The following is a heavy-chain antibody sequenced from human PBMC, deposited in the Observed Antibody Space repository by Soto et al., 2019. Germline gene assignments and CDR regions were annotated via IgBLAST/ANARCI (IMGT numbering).Heavy chain of an antibody. J-gene: IGHJ4*02. CDR1: GFTFSSYG. CDR2: ISYDGSNK. CDR3: AKEGSGWYPYYFDY. Sequence: QVQLVESGGGVVQPGRSLRLSCAASGFTFSSYGMHWVRQAPGKGLEWVAVISYDGSNKYYADSVKGRFTISRDNSKNTLYLQMNSLRAEDTAVYYCAKEGSGWYPYYFDYWGQGTLVTVSS. D-gene: IGHD6-19*01. V-gene: IGHV3-30*18.